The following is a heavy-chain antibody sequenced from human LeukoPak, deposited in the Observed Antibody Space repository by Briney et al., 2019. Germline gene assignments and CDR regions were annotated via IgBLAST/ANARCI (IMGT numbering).Heavy chain of an antibody. CDR3: ARGGVGYSYGINWFDP. V-gene: IGHV1-69*04. CDR1: GGTFSSYA. J-gene: IGHJ5*02. D-gene: IGHD5-18*01. Sequence: ASVKVSCKASGGTFSSYAISWVRQAPGQGLEWMGRIIPILGIANYAQKFQGRVTITADKSTSTAYMELSSLRSEDTAVYYCARGGVGYSYGINWFDPWGQGTLVTVSS. CDR2: IIPILGIA.